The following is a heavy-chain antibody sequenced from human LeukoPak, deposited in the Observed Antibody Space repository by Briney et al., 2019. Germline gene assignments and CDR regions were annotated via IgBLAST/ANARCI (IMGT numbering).Heavy chain of an antibody. CDR1: GFTFDDYG. Sequence: GGSLRLSCAASGFTFDDYGMNWVRQAPGKGLEWVSGINWNGGSTGYADSVKGRFTISRDNAKNSLYLQMNSLRAEDTALYYCARAGYYDSSGYPGDAFDIWGQGKMVTVSS. CDR3: ARAGYYDSSGYPGDAFDI. J-gene: IGHJ3*02. V-gene: IGHV3-20*04. D-gene: IGHD3-22*01. CDR2: INWNGGST.